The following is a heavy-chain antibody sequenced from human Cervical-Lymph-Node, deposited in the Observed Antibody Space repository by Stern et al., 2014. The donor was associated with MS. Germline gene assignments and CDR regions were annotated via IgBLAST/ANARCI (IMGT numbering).Heavy chain of an antibody. V-gene: IGHV1-58*01. CDR1: GFTFTSSA. Sequence: QMQLVQSGPEVKKPGTSVKVSCKASGFTFTSSAVQWVRQARGQRLEWIGWIVVCSGHTNYAQKFQERVTITRDMSTSTAYMELSSLRSEDTAVYYCAAEPMYYSDSVGAFDIWGQGTMVTVSS. CDR3: AAEPMYYSDSVGAFDI. J-gene: IGHJ3*02. D-gene: IGHD3-22*01. CDR2: IVVCSGHT.